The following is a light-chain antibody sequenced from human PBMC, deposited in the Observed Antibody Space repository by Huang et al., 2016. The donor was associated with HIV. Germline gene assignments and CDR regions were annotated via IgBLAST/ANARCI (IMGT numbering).Light chain of an antibody. CDR3: QQRSNWPHT. Sequence: EIVLTQSPATLSLSPGERASLSCRASQSVSSYLAWYQQKPGQAPRLLNYDASKRATGIPARFSGGGSGTDFTLTISSLEPEDFVVYYCQQRSNWPHTFGQGTKLEIK. CDR1: QSVSSY. V-gene: IGKV3-11*01. CDR2: DAS. J-gene: IGKJ2*01.